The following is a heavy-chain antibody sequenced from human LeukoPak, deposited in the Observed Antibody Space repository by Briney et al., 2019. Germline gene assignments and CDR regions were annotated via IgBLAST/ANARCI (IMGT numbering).Heavy chain of an antibody. D-gene: IGHD4-23*01. Sequence: SETLSLTCTVSGGSISSYYWSRIRQPPGKGLEWIGYIYYSGSTNYNPSLKSRVTISVDTSKNQFSLKLSSVTAADTAVYYCARRVRPNWFDPWGQGTLVTVSS. CDR3: ARRVRPNWFDP. J-gene: IGHJ5*02. CDR1: GGSISSYY. CDR2: IYYSGST. V-gene: IGHV4-59*01.